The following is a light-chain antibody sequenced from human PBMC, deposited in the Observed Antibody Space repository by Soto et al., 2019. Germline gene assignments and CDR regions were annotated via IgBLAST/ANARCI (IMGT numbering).Light chain of an antibody. CDR2: GAS. V-gene: IGKV3-15*01. Sequence: EIVMTQSPATLSVSPGETATLSCRASQSVSSNLACYQRKPGQAPRLLIYGASTRATGIPARFSGSGSGTEFTLTISSLQSEDFAVYYCQQYNNWPPWTFGQGTKVEIK. CDR3: QQYNNWPPWT. CDR1: QSVSSN. J-gene: IGKJ1*01.